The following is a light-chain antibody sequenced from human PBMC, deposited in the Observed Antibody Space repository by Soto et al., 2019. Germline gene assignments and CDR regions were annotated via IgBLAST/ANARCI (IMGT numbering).Light chain of an antibody. J-gene: IGKJ3*01. CDR2: SAS. CDR3: RKNNNV. Sequence: DIQMTQAPSSLSVSVGDRVTITGRASLVINNHLAWYQQKPGKVPKLLIYSASVLQPGVPSRFSGSGSGTDFTLPISSLRPDEVAPYYGRKNNNVFGSGTKV. V-gene: IGKV1-27*01. CDR1: LVINNH.